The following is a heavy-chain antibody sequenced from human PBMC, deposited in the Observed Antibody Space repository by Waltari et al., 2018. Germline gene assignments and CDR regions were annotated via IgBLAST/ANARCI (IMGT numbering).Heavy chain of an antibody. Sequence: QLQLQESGPGLVKPSETLSLTCTVSGGSISRSSYYWGWIRQPPGKGLEWIGSIYDSGSTYDNPSLKSRVTISVDTSKNQFSRKLSSVTAADTAVYYCASFKQQLVPGFDYWGQGTLVTVSS. CDR2: IYDSGST. CDR3: ASFKQQLVPGFDY. J-gene: IGHJ4*02. D-gene: IGHD6-6*01. CDR1: GGSISRSSYY. V-gene: IGHV4-39*07.